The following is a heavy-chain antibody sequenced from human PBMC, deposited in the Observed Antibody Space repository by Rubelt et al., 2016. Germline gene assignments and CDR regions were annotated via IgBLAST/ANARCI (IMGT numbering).Heavy chain of an antibody. V-gene: IGHV4-39*01. D-gene: IGHD5-18*01. J-gene: IGHJ4*02. CDR2: IYYSGTT. CDR1: GDSISGSSFY. CDR3: ARGLQAVTG. Sequence: QVQLQESGPGLVKPSETLSLTCTVSGDSISGSSFYWGWIRQPPGKGLEWIGSIYYSGTTYYNPSLKSRVTISVDTSKNQFYLKLNSVTAADTAVYYCARGLQAVTGWGQGALVTVSS.